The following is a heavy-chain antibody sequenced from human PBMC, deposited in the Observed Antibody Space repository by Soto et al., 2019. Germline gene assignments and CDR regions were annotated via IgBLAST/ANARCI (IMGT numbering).Heavy chain of an antibody. Sequence: QVQLVESGGGVVQPGRSLRLSCAASGFTFRSYGMHWVRQAPGKGLEWVAVISYEGSNKYHADSLKGRFTISRDNSKNTLYLQMNSLRAEDTAVYYCAKDRWGDILSGTYRGGWFDPWGQGTVVTVSS. D-gene: IGHD3-9*01. CDR2: ISYEGSNK. V-gene: IGHV3-30*18. J-gene: IGHJ5*02. CDR3: AKDRWGDILSGTYRGGWFDP. CDR1: GFTFRSYG.